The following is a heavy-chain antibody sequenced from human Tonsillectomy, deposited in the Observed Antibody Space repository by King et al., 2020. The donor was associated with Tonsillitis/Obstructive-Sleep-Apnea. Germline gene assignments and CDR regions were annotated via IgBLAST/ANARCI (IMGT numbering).Heavy chain of an antibody. CDR3: AHNTPAVYHYFPYLGV. V-gene: IGHV2-5*02. D-gene: IGHD2-15*01. CDR1: GFSLSTSGMG. J-gene: IGHJ6*03. Sequence: ITLKESGPTLVKPTQTLTLTCTFSGFSLSTSGMGVGWIRQPPGKALEWLALIYWDDDKRYSPSLKSRLTVTKDTSKNQVVLTMTNMDPVDTGTYYCAHNTPAVYHYFPYLGVWGKGTPAPFS. CDR2: IYWDDDK.